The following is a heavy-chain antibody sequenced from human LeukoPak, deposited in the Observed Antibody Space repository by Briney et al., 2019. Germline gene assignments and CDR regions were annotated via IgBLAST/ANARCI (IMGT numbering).Heavy chain of an antibody. Sequence: SVKVSCKASGGTFSSYTISWVRQAPGQGLEWMGRIIPILGIANYAQKFQGRVTITADKSTSTAYMELSSLRSEDTAVYYCAEPHYYDSSGYRGAFDIWGQGTMVTVPS. CDR2: IIPILGIA. J-gene: IGHJ3*02. V-gene: IGHV1-69*02. D-gene: IGHD3-22*01. CDR1: GGTFSSYT. CDR3: AEPHYYDSSGYRGAFDI.